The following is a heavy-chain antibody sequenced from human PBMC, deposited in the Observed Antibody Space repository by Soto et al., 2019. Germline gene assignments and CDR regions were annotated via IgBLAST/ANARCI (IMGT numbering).Heavy chain of an antibody. CDR2: IFSNDEK. CDR3: ARITYYYDSSGYYPTPDY. J-gene: IGHJ4*02. V-gene: IGHV2-26*01. D-gene: IGHD3-22*01. Sequence: QVTLKESGPVLVKPTETLTLTCTVSGFSLSNARMGVSWIRQPPGKALEWLAHIFSNDEKSYSTPLKSRLTISKDTSKRQVVLTMTNMDPVDTATYYCARITYYYDSSGYYPTPDYWGQGTLVTVSS. CDR1: GFSLSNARMG.